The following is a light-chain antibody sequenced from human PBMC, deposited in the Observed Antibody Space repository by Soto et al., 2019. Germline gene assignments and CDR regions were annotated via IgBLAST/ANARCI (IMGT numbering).Light chain of an antibody. J-gene: IGKJ2*01. CDR3: QHRGKWPRT. Sequence: EIVLTQSPATLSLSPGERATLSCRASQSVSSYLAWYQQKPGQAPRLPIYGASNRATGIPARFSGSGSGTDCSLTISSLESEDSAVYYWQHRGKWPRTLGQGTKLEIK. CDR1: QSVSSY. CDR2: GAS. V-gene: IGKV3-11*01.